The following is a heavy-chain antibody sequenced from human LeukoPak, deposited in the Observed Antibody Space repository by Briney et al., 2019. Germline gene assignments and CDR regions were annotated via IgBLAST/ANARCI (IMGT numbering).Heavy chain of an antibody. CDR2: ISSSSSYI. CDR3: ARVSSGWYGS. D-gene: IGHD6-19*01. Sequence: PGGSLRLSCAASGFTFSSYSMNWVRQAPANGLEWVSSISSSSSYIYYADSVKGRFTISRDNAKNSLYLQMNSLRAEDTAVYYCARVSSGWYGSWGQGTLVTVSS. CDR1: GFTFSSYS. J-gene: IGHJ5*02. V-gene: IGHV3-21*01.